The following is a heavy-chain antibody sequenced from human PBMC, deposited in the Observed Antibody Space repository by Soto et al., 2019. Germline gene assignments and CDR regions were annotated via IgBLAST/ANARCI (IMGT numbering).Heavy chain of an antibody. CDR3: ARESQWVIDY. D-gene: IGHD6-19*01. J-gene: IGHJ4*02. V-gene: IGHV1-8*01. Sequence: QVQLVQSGAEVKTPGASVKVSCKASGYTFTSYDINWVRQATGQGLERMGWMNPNSGNTGYAQKFQGRGTMTRNTCISTSYMELCNLRSEDTAVYYCARESQWVIDYWGQGTLVTVSS. CDR2: MNPNSGNT. CDR1: GYTFTSYD.